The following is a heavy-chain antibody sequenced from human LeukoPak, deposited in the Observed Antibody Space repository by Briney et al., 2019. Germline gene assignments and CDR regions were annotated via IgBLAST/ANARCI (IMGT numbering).Heavy chain of an antibody. CDR1: GGSVSSYY. Sequence: SETLSLTCTVSGGSVSSYYWSWVRQAAGQGLEWIGSIYYSGSTYYNPSLKSRVTISVDISKNQFSLELSSVTAADTAVYYCARLSVAGTRWFDPWGQGTLVTVSS. CDR2: IYYSGST. J-gene: IGHJ5*02. CDR3: ARLSVAGTRWFDP. V-gene: IGHV4-59*05. D-gene: IGHD6-19*01.